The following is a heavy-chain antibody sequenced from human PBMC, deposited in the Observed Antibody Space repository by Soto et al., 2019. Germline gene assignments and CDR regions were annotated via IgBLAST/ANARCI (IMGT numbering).Heavy chain of an antibody. V-gene: IGHV1-3*01. Sequence: AVSAEVSCKRSGYSLQKIAIRWVRRDPVKSLEWMGWINAGNGNTKYSQKFQVRAIITRDTSARTAYMELSSLRSEDTAVYYCARATDKLITIYYGMDVWGQGPTVTVSS. CDR2: INAGNGNT. CDR1: GYSLQKIA. CDR3: ARATDKLITIYYGMDV. J-gene: IGHJ6*02. D-gene: IGHD3-3*01.